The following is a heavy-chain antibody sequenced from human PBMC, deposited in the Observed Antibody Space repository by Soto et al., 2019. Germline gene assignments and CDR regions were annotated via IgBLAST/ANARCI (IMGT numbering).Heavy chain of an antibody. CDR2: MYHSGIT. D-gene: IGHD6-6*01. J-gene: IGHJ6*02. CDR1: GYSIRSGYF. Sequence: PSETLSLTCAVSGYSIRSGYFWGWIRQPPGKGLEWIGSMYHSGITYYNLSLKSRFTISVDTSKNQLSLKLSSATAADTAVYYCARSMYSTSAQLYYGMDVWGQGTTVTVSS. CDR3: ARSMYSTSAQLYYGMDV. V-gene: IGHV4-38-2*01.